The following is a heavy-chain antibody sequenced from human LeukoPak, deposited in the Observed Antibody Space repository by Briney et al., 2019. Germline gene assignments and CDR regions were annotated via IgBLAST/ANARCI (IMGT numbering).Heavy chain of an antibody. V-gene: IGHV1-8*01. CDR3: VRAYYYGSGSYQSVH. Sequence: ASVKVSCKASGYTFTSYDINWVRQATGQGLEWMGWMNPNSGNTGYAQKFQGRVTMTRNTSISTAYMELSSLRSEDTAVYYCVRAYYYGSGSYQSVHWGQGTLVTVSS. J-gene: IGHJ4*02. D-gene: IGHD3-10*01. CDR2: MNPNSGNT. CDR1: GYTFTSYD.